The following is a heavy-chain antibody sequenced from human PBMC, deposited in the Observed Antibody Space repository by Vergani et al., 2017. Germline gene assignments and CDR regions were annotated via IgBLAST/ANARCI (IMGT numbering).Heavy chain of an antibody. CDR2: ISGSGGST. V-gene: IGHV3-23*04. Sequence: EVQLVESGGGLVQPGGSLRLSCAASGFTFSSYWMSWVRQAPGKGLEWVSAISGSGGSTYYADSVKGRFTISRDNSKNTLYLQMNSLRAEDTAVYYCAKDPLPHRAGIAAAGTTHWGQGTLVTVSS. CDR3: AKDPLPHRAGIAAAGTTH. CDR1: GFTFSSYW. J-gene: IGHJ4*02. D-gene: IGHD6-13*01.